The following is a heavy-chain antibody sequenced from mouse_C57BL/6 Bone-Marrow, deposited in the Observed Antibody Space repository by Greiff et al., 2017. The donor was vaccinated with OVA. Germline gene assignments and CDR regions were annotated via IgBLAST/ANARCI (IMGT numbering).Heavy chain of an antibody. D-gene: IGHD2-5*01. CDR1: GYTFTSYW. V-gene: IGHV1-52*01. CDR2: IDPSDSET. J-gene: IGHJ4*01. Sequence: QVQLQQPGAELVRPGSSVKLSCKASGYTFTSYWMHWVKQRPIQGLEWIGNIDPSDSETHYNQKFKDKATLTVDKSSSTAYMQLSSLTSEDSAVYYCARPDYSNYGGAMDYWGQGTSVTVSS. CDR3: ARPDYSNYGGAMDY.